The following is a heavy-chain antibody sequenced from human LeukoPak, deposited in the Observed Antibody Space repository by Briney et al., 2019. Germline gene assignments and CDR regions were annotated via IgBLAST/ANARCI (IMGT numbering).Heavy chain of an antibody. D-gene: IGHD6-19*01. V-gene: IGHV4-59*12. J-gene: IGHJ4*02. CDR2: IYYSGST. Sequence: SETLSLTCTVSGGSISSYYWSWIRQPPGKGLEWIGYIYYSGSTNYNPSLKSRVTISVDTSKNQFSLKLSSVTAADTAVYYCARRSIAVANDYWGQGTLVTVSS. CDR3: ARRSIAVANDY. CDR1: GGSISSYY.